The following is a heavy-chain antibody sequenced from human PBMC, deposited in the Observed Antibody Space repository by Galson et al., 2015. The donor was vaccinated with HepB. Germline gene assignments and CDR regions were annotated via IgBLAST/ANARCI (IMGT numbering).Heavy chain of an antibody. CDR3: ARDCGGGKCYSDPFDS. V-gene: IGHV3-48*02. J-gene: IGHJ4*02. CDR2: INKRGDKP. D-gene: IGHD2-15*01. Sequence: SLRLSCAAAGFSFSDYDMNWVRQAPGKGLQWISWINKRGDKPWYADSVKGRFTISRDNADNLLYLRINSLRDEDTATYYCARDCGGGKCYSDPFDSWGQGTLLAVSS. CDR1: GFSFSDYD.